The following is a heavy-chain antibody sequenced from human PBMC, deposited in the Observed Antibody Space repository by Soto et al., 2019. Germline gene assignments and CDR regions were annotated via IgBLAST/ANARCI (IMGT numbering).Heavy chain of an antibody. CDR3: AKDMGAAGFDY. CDR2: ISWNSGSI. D-gene: IGHD6-13*01. J-gene: IGHJ4*02. CDR1: GFTFDDYA. V-gene: IGHV3-9*01. Sequence: QPGGSLRLSCAASGFTFDDYAMHWVRQAPGKGLEWVSGISWNSGSIGYADSVKGRFTISRDNAKNSLYLQMNSLRAEDTALYYCAKDMGAAGFDYWGQGTLVTVSS.